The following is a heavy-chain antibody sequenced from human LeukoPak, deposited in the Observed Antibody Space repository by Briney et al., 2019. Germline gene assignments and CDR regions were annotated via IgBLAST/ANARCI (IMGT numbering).Heavy chain of an antibody. V-gene: IGHV3-49*04. CDR3: TSFYYYGSGSYYNVYGAFDI. CDR2: IRSKAYGGTT. D-gene: IGHD3-10*01. J-gene: IGHJ3*02. CDR1: GFTLGEYA. Sequence: GRSLRLSCTASGFTLGEYAMSWARQARGKGVEWVGFIRSKAYGGTTEYAASVKGRFTISRDDSKSIAYLQINSLKTEDTAVYYCTSFYYYGSGSYYNVYGAFDIWGQGTMVTVSS.